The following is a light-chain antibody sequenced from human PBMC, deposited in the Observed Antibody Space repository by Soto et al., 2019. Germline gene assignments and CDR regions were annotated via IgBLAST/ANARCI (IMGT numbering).Light chain of an antibody. CDR3: HQYGGSPGT. V-gene: IGKV3-20*01. Sequence: EIVLTQSPGTLSLSPGERATLSCRASQSVSSNYLAWYQQRPGQAPRLLIYDASSRATGVPDRFSGSGSGTDFTLTISRLEPEDFVVYYCHQYGGSPGTLGQGTKVEIK. CDR1: QSVSSNY. CDR2: DAS. J-gene: IGKJ1*01.